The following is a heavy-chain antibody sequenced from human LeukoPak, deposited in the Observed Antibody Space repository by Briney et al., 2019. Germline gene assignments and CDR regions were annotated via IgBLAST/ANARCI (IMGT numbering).Heavy chain of an antibody. J-gene: IGHJ4*02. V-gene: IGHV3-23*01. Sequence: GGSLRLSCSGSGFTFSNYVMSWVRQAPGKGLEWVSCVSGSGGRGATYYTDSVKGRFTISRDNAKNTMYLQMNSLSGEDTAIYYCAKDPPCSGGTCYGYFESWGQGTLVTVSS. CDR2: VSGSGGRGAT. CDR1: GFTFSNYV. CDR3: AKDPPCSGGTCYGYFES. D-gene: IGHD2-15*01.